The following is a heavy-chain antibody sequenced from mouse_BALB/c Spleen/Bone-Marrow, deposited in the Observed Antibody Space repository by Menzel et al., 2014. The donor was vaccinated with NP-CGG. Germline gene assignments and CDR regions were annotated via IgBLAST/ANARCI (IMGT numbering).Heavy chain of an antibody. Sequence: EVKLQESGPGLVKPSQSLSLTCPVTGHSITSDYYWNWIRQFPGNKLEWMGYISHDGTNNYNPSLKNRFSITRDTSKNQFFLKLNSVTTEDTATYYCSSYNYYGMDYWGQGTSVTVSS. V-gene: IGHV3-6*02. CDR3: SSYNYYGMDY. CDR2: ISHDGTN. CDR1: GHSITSDYY. J-gene: IGHJ4*01.